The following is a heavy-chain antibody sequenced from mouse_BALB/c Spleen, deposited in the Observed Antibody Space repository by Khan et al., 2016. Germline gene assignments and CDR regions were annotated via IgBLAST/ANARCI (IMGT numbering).Heavy chain of an antibody. CDR1: GFDFSRYW. J-gene: IGHJ3*01. D-gene: IGHD1-1*01. CDR2: INRDSYTI. V-gene: IGHV4-1*02. Sequence: EVKLLESGGGLVHPGGSLKLSCAATGFDFSRYWMCWVRQAPGKGLEWIGEINRDSYTINYTPTIKDKFIISRDNAKNTLYLQMSKVRSEDTALCYCARSWYYCSLAYWGQGTLVTVSS. CDR3: ARSWYYCSLAY.